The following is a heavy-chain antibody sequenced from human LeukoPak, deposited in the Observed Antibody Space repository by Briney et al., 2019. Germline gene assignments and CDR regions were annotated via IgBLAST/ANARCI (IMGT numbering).Heavy chain of an antibody. V-gene: IGHV1-69*05. CDR2: IIPIFGTA. J-gene: IGHJ3*02. CDR1: GGTFTSYA. Sequence: SVKVSCKASGGTFTSYAISWVRQAPGQGLEWMGRIIPIFGTANCAQKFQGRVTITTDESTSTAYMELSSLRSEDTAAYYCARVFLDTAMVNHCSGGSCYLTGAFDIWGQGTMVTVSS. CDR3: ARVFLDTAMVNHCSGGSCYLTGAFDI. D-gene: IGHD2-15*01.